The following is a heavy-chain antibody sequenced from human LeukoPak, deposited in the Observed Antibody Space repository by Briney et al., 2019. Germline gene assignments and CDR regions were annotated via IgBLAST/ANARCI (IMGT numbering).Heavy chain of an antibody. D-gene: IGHD3-10*01. CDR3: ARDFGGTVWFGERSRGLWFDP. CDR2: IYYSGST. Sequence: SETLSLTCTVSGGSISSYYWSWIRQPPGKGLEWIGYIYYSGSTNYNPSLKSRVTISVDTSKNQFSLKLSSVTAADTAVYYCARDFGGTVWFGERSRGLWFDPWGQGTLVTVSS. J-gene: IGHJ5*02. CDR1: GGSISSYY. V-gene: IGHV4-59*12.